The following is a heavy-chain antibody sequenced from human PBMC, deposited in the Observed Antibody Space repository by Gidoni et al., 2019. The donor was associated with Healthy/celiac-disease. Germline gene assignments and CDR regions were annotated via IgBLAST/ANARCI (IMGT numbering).Heavy chain of an antibody. CDR3: ARGLRFLEWGNNWFDP. Sequence: EVQLVQSGAEVKKPGESLKISCKGSGYSFTSYWIGWVRQMPGKGLEWMGIIYPGDSDTRYSPSFQGQVTISADKSISTAYLQWSSLKASDTAMYYCARGLRFLEWGNNWFDPWGQGTLVTVSS. CDR2: IYPGDSDT. V-gene: IGHV5-51*01. D-gene: IGHD3-3*01. J-gene: IGHJ5*02. CDR1: GYSFTSYW.